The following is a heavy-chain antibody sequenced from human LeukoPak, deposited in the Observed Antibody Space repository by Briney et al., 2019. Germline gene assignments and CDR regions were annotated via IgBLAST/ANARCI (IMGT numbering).Heavy chain of an antibody. Sequence: GGSLRLSCEASGFTFRDYWMTCVRQAPGKGLEGLANVKQDGTEKFYVDSVKGRFTISRDNGKNSLYLQMNSLRVEDTAIYYCARAGGTSWADYWGQGTLVTVSS. CDR1: GFTFRDYW. V-gene: IGHV3-7*01. CDR3: ARAGGTSWADY. D-gene: IGHD6-13*01. CDR2: VKQDGTEK. J-gene: IGHJ4*02.